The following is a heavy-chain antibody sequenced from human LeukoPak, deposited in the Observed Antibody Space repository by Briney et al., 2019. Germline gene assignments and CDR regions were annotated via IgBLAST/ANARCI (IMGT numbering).Heavy chain of an antibody. Sequence: SDTLSLTCTVSGGSISSYYWSWIRQPAGKGLEWIGRIYTSGSTNYNPSLKSRVTMSVDTSKNQFSLKLSSVTAADTAVYYCARDRVVVVVAATGAFDIWGQGTMVTVSS. CDR3: ARDRVVVVVAATGAFDI. V-gene: IGHV4-4*07. J-gene: IGHJ3*02. D-gene: IGHD2-15*01. CDR1: GGSISSYY. CDR2: IYTSGST.